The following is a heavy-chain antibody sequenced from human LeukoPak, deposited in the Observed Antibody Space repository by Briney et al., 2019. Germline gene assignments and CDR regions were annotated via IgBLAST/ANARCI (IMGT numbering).Heavy chain of an antibody. CDR3: AKRGHYDSSNSYAPFDY. CDR2: MSGSGANT. J-gene: IGHJ4*02. V-gene: IGHV3-23*01. Sequence: GGSLRLSCAASGFTFSSYAISWVRQAPGKGLEWVSAMSGSGANTHYADSVKGRFTIFRDSSKNTLYLQMNGLRAEDTAVYYCAKRGHYDSSNSYAPFDYWGQGTLVTVSS. D-gene: IGHD3-22*01. CDR1: GFTFSSYA.